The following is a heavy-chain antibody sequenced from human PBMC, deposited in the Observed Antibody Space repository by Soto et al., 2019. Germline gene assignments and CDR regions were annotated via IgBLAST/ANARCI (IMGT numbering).Heavy chain of an antibody. CDR3: ARRYGYAFDI. V-gene: IGHV4-59*01. CDR1: SDSSSSYK. Sequence: PSETLSLTCTVSSDSSSSYKWSWIRQPPGKGLEWIGYIYYSGSTNYNPSLKSRVTISVDTSKNQFSLKLSSVTAADTAVYYCARRYGYAFDIWGQGTMVTVS. CDR2: IYYSGST. J-gene: IGHJ3*02. D-gene: IGHD4-17*01.